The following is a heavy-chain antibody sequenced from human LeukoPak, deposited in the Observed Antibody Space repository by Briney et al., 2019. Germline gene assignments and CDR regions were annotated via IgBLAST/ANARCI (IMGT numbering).Heavy chain of an antibody. CDR2: MNPKSGRT. Sequence: GASVKVSCKASGYTFTNYDINWVRQAPGQGLEWMGWMNPKSGRTGYAQKFQGRVTMTRDTSTSTAYMELSSLRSEDTAVYYCARDGSGWYSYYYGMDVWGQGTTVTVSS. D-gene: IGHD6-19*01. J-gene: IGHJ6*02. CDR3: ARDGSGWYSYYYGMDV. V-gene: IGHV1-8*01. CDR1: GYTFTNYD.